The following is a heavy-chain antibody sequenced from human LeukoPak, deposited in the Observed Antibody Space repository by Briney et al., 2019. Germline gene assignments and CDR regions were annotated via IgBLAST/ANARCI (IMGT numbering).Heavy chain of an antibody. J-gene: IGHJ4*02. Sequence: PGGSLRLSCAASGFTFRSYEMNWVRQAPGKGLEWVSYISSSGSTMYYADSVKGRFTISRDNAKNSLYLQMNSLRAEDTAVYYCATYYDSAGFDFDYWGQGTLVCVSS. CDR1: GFTFRSYE. CDR3: ATYYDSAGFDFDY. V-gene: IGHV3-48*03. CDR2: ISSSGSTM. D-gene: IGHD3-22*01.